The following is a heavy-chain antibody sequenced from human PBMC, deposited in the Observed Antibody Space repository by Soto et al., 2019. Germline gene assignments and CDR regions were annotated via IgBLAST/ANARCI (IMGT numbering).Heavy chain of an antibody. D-gene: IGHD3-3*01. CDR1: GGSISSSSYY. Sequence: PSETLSLTCTVSGGSISSSSYYWCWIRQPPGKGLEWIGSIYYSGSTYYNPSLKSRVTISVDTSKNQFSLKLSSVTAADTAVYYCARDITIFGVVIKGSNWFDPWGQGTLVTVSS. CDR2: IYYSGST. CDR3: ARDITIFGVVIKGSNWFDP. V-gene: IGHV4-39*01. J-gene: IGHJ5*02.